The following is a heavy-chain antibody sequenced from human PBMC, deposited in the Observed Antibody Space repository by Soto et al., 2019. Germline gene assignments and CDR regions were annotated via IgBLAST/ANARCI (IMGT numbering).Heavy chain of an antibody. CDR3: ARRPGIAAAGAYGMDV. CDR1: GDSVSSNSAA. D-gene: IGHD6-13*01. CDR2: TYYRSKWYN. V-gene: IGHV6-1*01. Sequence: QTLSLTCAISGDSVSSNSAAWNWIMQSPSRGLEWLGRTYYRSKWYNDYAVSVKSRITINPDTSKNQFSLQLNSVTPEDTAVYYCARRPGIAAAGAYGMDVWGQGTTVTVSS. J-gene: IGHJ6*02.